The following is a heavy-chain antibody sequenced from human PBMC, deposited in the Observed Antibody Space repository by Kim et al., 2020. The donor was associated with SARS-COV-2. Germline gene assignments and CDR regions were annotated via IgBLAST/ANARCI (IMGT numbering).Heavy chain of an antibody. V-gene: IGHV3-23*01. CDR3: ASSLRFGELSFDY. Sequence: CADSVKGRFTISSDNSKSTLYLQMNSLRAEDTAVYYCASSLRFGELSFDYWGQGTLVTVSS. D-gene: IGHD3-10*01. J-gene: IGHJ4*02.